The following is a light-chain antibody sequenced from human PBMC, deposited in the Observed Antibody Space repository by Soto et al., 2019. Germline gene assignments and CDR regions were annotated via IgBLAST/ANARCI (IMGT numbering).Light chain of an antibody. CDR1: SSNIGAGYD. V-gene: IGLV1-40*01. CDR3: QYYASSLSGRDVV. Sequence: QSVLTQPPSVSGAPGQRVTISCTGSSSNIGAGYDVHWYQQLPGTAPKLLIYGNSNRPSGVPDRFSGSKSGTSASLAIPGLQAEDEADYYCQYYASSLSGRDVVFGGGTKLTVL. J-gene: IGLJ2*01. CDR2: GNS.